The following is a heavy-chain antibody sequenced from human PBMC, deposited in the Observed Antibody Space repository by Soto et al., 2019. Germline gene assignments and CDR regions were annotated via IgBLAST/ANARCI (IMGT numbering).Heavy chain of an antibody. J-gene: IGHJ6*02. Sequence: EVQLVESGGGVIQPGGSLRLSCAASGFTVSSNYMSWVRQAPGKGLEWVSVIYSGGSTYYADSVKGRFTISRDNSKNTLYLQMNSLRAEDTAVYYCARAKGTARYSGYDYWGYYGMDVWGQGTTVTVSS. V-gene: IGHV3-53*01. D-gene: IGHD5-12*01. CDR2: IYSGGST. CDR3: ARAKGTARYSGYDYWGYYGMDV. CDR1: GFTVSSNY.